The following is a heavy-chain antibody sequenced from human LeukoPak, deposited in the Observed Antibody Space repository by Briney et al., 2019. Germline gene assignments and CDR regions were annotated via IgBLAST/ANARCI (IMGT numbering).Heavy chain of an antibody. V-gene: IGHV3-43D*03. CDR2: ISWDGGST. CDR1: GFTFDDYA. J-gene: IGHJ4*02. Sequence: GGSLRLSCAASGFTFDDYAMHWVRQAPGKGLEWVSPISWDGGSTYYADSVKGRFTISRDNSKNSLYLQMNSLRAEDTALYYCAKDASYSGSYWVFDYWGQGTLVTVSS. D-gene: IGHD1-26*01. CDR3: AKDASYSGSYWVFDY.